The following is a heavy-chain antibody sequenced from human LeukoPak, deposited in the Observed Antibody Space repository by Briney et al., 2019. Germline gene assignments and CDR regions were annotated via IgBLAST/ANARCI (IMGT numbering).Heavy chain of an antibody. V-gene: IGHV3-23*01. CDR2: ISGSGGST. J-gene: IGHJ4*02. D-gene: IGHD3-9*01. Sequence: GGSLRLSCAASGFTFSSYAMSWVRQAPGKGLEWVSAISGSGGSTYYADSVKGRFTISRDNSKNTLYLQMNSLRAEDTAVYYCAKVEGISTGLGSFDYWGQGTLVTVSS. CDR1: GFTFSSYA. CDR3: AKVEGISTGLGSFDY.